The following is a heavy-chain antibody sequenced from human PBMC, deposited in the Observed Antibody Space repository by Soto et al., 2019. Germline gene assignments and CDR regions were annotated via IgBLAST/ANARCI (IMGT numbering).Heavy chain of an antibody. CDR3: ARDYYYDSSGYYGGGAFDI. D-gene: IGHD3-22*01. Sequence: QVQLVESGGGVGQPGRSLRLSCAASGFTFSSYAMHWVRQAPGKGLEWVAVISYDGSNKYYADSVKGRFTISRDNSKNTLYLQMNSLRAEDTAVYYCARDYYYDSSGYYGGGAFDIWGQGTMVTVSS. CDR2: ISYDGSNK. V-gene: IGHV3-30-3*01. J-gene: IGHJ3*02. CDR1: GFTFSSYA.